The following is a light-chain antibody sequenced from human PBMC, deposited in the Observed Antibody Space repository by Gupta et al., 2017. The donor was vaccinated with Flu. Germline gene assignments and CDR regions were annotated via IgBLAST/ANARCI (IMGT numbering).Light chain of an antibody. CDR3: MQTLQTPYT. Sequence: DIVMTQPPLSLPVTPGEPASISCRSSQSLLHTNGYNYLDWYLQKAGQPPQLLIYLGSTRASGVPDRFSGGASGTDFTLKISRVEAEDVGVYYCMQTLQTPYTFGQGTKLEIK. CDR1: QSLLHTNGYNY. V-gene: IGKV2-28*01. J-gene: IGKJ2*01. CDR2: LGS.